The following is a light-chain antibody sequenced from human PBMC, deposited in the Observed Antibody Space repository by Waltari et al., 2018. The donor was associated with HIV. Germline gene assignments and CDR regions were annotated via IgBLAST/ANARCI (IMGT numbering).Light chain of an antibody. J-gene: IGLJ2*01. CDR1: AGVVTRGHC. V-gene: IGLV7-46*01. CDR2: AST. Sequence: QPVVTQEHSLTVSPGGTVNLTCASSAGVVTRGHCPHWFQQRPGQAPKTLIFASTNRYWWTPGRFSGSFLEEKAALTLTGSQIEDEADYYCLLTFDGDLLFGGGTKLTVL. CDR3: LLTFDGDLL.